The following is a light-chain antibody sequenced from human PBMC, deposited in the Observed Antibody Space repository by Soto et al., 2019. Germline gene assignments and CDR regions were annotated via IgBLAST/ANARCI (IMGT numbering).Light chain of an antibody. V-gene: IGKV1-39*01. J-gene: IGKJ1*01. CDR2: AAS. Sequence: DIQMTQSPSSLSASVGDRVTITCRASQGISTYLNWYQQKPGKAPKLLIYAASSLQSGVPSRFSGSGSVTDFTLTISSLQPEDFATYSCQHSTTWTFGQGTKVEIK. CDR1: QGISTY. CDR3: QHSTTWT.